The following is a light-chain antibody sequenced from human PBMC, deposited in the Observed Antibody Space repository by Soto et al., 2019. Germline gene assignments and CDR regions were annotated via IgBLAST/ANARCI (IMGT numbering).Light chain of an antibody. CDR3: SSYSSTDTLYV. CDR1: RSDIGSFNY. V-gene: IGLV2-14*01. CDR2: EVT. J-gene: IGLJ1*01. Sequence: QSVLTQPASVSGSPGQSITISCTGTRSDIGSFNYVSWYQLHPDKAPKLIIYEVTSRPSGVSGRFSGSKAGSTASLIISGLQAEDEADYYCSSYSSTDTLYVFGTGTQLTVL.